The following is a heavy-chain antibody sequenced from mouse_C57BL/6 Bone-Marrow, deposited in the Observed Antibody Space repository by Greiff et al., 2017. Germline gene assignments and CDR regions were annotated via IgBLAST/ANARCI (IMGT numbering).Heavy chain of an antibody. CDR3: ARPGYYGSSYDAWFAY. J-gene: IGHJ3*01. CDR2: ISSGSSTI. Sequence: EVQGVESGGGLVKPGGSLKLSCAASGFTFSDYGMHWVRQAPEKGLEWVAYISSGSSTIYYADTVKGRFTISRDNAKNTLFLQMTSLRSEDTAMYYCARPGYYGSSYDAWFAYWGQGTLVTVSA. CDR1: GFTFSDYG. V-gene: IGHV5-17*01. D-gene: IGHD1-1*01.